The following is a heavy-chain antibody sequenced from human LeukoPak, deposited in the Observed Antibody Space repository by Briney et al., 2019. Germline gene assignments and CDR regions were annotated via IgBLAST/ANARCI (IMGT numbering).Heavy chain of an antibody. CDR2: INPSGGST. CDR1: GYIFSNYG. J-gene: IGHJ4*02. D-gene: IGHD6-13*01. CDR3: ARTSIAAAGFVRFPASSSTDY. V-gene: IGHV1-46*01. Sequence: ASVKVSCKASGYIFSNYGISWVRQAPGQGLEWMGIINPSGGSTSYAQKFQGRVTMTRDTSTSTVYMELSSLRSEDTAVYYCARTSIAAAGFVRFPASSSTDYWGQGTLVTVSS.